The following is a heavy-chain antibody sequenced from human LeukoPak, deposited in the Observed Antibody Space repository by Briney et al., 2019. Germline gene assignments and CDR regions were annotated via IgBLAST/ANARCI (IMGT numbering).Heavy chain of an antibody. CDR3: ARGWELCLDY. J-gene: IGHJ4*02. Sequence: GGSLRLSCAASGFTFSSYAMHWVRQAPGKGLEWVAVISYDGSNKYYADSVKGRFTISRDNSKNTLYLQMNSLRAEDTAVYYCARGWELCLDYWGQGTLVTVSS. V-gene: IGHV3-30*04. D-gene: IGHD1-26*01. CDR1: GFTFSSYA. CDR2: ISYDGSNK.